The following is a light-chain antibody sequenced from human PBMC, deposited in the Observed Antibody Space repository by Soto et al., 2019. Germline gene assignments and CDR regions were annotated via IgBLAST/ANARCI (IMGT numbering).Light chain of an antibody. CDR1: QSVLHSSNNKNY. Sequence: DIVMTQSPDSLAVSLGERATINCKSSQSVLHSSNNKNYLAWYQQKSGQPPKLLIYWASTRESGVPDRFSGSGSGTDFTLTISSLQAEDVAVYYCQQYYLTPLTFGGGTKVEI. CDR3: QQYYLTPLT. CDR2: WAS. J-gene: IGKJ4*01. V-gene: IGKV4-1*01.